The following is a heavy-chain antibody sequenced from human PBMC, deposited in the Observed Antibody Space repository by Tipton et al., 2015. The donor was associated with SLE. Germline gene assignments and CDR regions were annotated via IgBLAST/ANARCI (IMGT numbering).Heavy chain of an antibody. CDR2: VFYTGRT. Sequence: TLSLTCTVSGGSISPFSWTWIRQPPGKGLEWIGYVFYTGRTSYKSSLKSRVNISIDMSSNQFSVKLSAVTAADTAVYYCARGYSSSSFSVYYFDYWGQGTLVTVSS. D-gene: IGHD6-6*01. V-gene: IGHV4-59*08. J-gene: IGHJ4*02. CDR3: ARGYSSSSFSVYYFDY. CDR1: GGSISPFS.